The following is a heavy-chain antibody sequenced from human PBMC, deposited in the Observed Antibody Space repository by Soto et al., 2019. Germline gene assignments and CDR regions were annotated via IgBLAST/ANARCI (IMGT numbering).Heavy chain of an antibody. J-gene: IGHJ4*02. Sequence: TLSLTCTVSGASITNDDFFWNWVRQHPDKGLEWLAYITYGGSIYYNPSLRSRLSVSIDKSKSQFSLNVRSVTAADTAVYFCAKMERTQLWLLVQNWGQGLPVTVS. CDR1: GASITNDDFF. CDR3: AKMERTQLWLLVQN. CDR2: ITYGGSI. V-gene: IGHV4-31*03. D-gene: IGHD5-18*01.